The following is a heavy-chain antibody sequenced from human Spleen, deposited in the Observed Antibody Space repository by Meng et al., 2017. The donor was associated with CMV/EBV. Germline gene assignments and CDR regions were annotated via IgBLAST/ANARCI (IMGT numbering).Heavy chain of an antibody. D-gene: IGHD5-12*01. Sequence: GESLKISCAASGFTFSSYWMSWVRQAPGKGLEWVANINQDGSEKYYVDSVKGRFTISRDNAKNSLYLQMNSLRVEDTAIYYCARDYNGYDTFDYWGQGTQVTVSS. V-gene: IGHV3-7*03. J-gene: IGHJ4*02. CDR1: GFTFSSYW. CDR3: ARDYNGYDTFDY. CDR2: INQDGSEK.